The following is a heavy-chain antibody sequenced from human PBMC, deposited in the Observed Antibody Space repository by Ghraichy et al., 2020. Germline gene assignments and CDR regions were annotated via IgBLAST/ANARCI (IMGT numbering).Heavy chain of an antibody. CDR3: ARDLSGPLDY. Sequence: GESLNISCAASGFTFSSYSMNWVRQAPGKGLEWVSSISSSSSYIYYADSVKGRFTISRDNAKNSLYLQMNSLRAEDTAVYYCARDLSGPLDYWGQGTLVTVSS. D-gene: IGHD6-19*01. CDR1: GFTFSSYS. J-gene: IGHJ4*02. V-gene: IGHV3-21*01. CDR2: ISSSSSYI.